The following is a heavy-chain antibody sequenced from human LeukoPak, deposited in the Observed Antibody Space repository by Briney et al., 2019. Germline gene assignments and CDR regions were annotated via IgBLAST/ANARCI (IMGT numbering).Heavy chain of an antibody. D-gene: IGHD3-22*01. CDR2: ISSSSSYI. CDR1: GFTFSSYS. CDR3: ARGVHDSSGYSYYYYYYMDV. J-gene: IGHJ6*03. V-gene: IGHV3-21*01. Sequence: PGGSLRLSCAASGFTFSSYSMNWVRQAPGKGLEWVSSISSSSSYIYYADSVKGRFTTSRDNAKNSLYLQMNSLRAEDTAVYYCARGVHDSSGYSYYYYYYMDVWGKGATVTVSS.